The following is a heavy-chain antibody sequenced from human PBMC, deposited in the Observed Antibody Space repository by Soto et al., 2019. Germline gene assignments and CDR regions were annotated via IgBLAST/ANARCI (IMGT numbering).Heavy chain of an antibody. J-gene: IGHJ4*02. CDR1: GGSISSSNW. Sequence: SETLSLTCAVSGGSISSSNWWSWVRQPPGKGLEWIGEIYHSGSTNYNPSLKSRVTISVDKSKNQFSLKLSSVTAADTAVYYCARATSYDSSGYFGPLFDYWGQGTLVTVSS. V-gene: IGHV4-4*02. CDR2: IYHSGST. D-gene: IGHD3-22*01. CDR3: ARATSYDSSGYFGPLFDY.